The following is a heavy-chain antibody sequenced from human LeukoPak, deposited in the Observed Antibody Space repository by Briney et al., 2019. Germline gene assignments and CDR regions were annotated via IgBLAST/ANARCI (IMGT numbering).Heavy chain of an antibody. D-gene: IGHD6-19*01. CDR2: ISYDGSNK. J-gene: IGHJ4*02. Sequence: GGSLRLSCAASGFTFSSYEMNWVRQAPGKGLEWVAVISYDGSNKYYADSVKGRFTISRDNAKNSLYLQMNSLRAEDTAVYYCARESGGRDGSGWQYATDYWGQGTLVTVSS. CDR1: GFTFSSYE. V-gene: IGHV3-30*03. CDR3: ARESGGRDGSGWQYATDY.